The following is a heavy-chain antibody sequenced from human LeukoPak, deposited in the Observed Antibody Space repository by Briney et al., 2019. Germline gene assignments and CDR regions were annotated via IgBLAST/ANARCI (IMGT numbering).Heavy chain of an antibody. Sequence: GEALKISSKGSGXSFSTYCIGWERQMPGKGLEWMGIIYPGDSDTRYSPSFQGQVTISADKSISTAYLQWSSLKASDTAMYYCARRSQGMDVWGQGTTVTVSS. J-gene: IGHJ6*02. CDR1: GXSFSTYC. CDR2: IYPGDSDT. V-gene: IGHV5-51*01. CDR3: ARRSQGMDV.